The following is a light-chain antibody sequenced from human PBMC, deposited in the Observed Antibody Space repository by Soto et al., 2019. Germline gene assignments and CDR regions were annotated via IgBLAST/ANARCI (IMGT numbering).Light chain of an antibody. CDR2: EVS. J-gene: IGLJ1*01. V-gene: IGLV2-14*01. CDR1: NSDVSGYNY. CDR3: SSYTSSSTRV. Sequence: QSALTQPASVSGSPGQSITISCTGTNSDVSGYNYVSWYQQHPGKAPQLMIYEVSNRPSGVSTRFSGSKSGNTASLTISGLQAEDEADYYCSSYTSSSTRVFGTGTKVTVL.